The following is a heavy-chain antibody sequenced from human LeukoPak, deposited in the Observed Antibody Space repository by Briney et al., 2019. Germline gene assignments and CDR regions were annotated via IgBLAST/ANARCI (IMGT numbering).Heavy chain of an antibody. V-gene: IGHV4-39*01. J-gene: IGHJ4*02. D-gene: IGHD6-13*01. Sequence: SETLSLTCTVSGVSISSSNAYWGWIRQPPGKGLEWVGSIYNSGDTYYNPSLKSRVTISLDTAKKQFSLRLSSVTAADTAVYYCARHVASAGDYWGQGTLVTASS. CDR2: IYNSGDT. CDR1: GVSISSSNAY. CDR3: ARHVASAGDY.